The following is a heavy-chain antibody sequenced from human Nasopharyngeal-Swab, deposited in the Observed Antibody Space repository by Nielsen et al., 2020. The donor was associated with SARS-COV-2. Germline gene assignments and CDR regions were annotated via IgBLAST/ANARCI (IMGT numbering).Heavy chain of an antibody. CDR1: GFTFSSYW. J-gene: IGHJ4*02. CDR3: AREYYYGSGSLDY. D-gene: IGHD3-10*01. CDR2: INSDGSST. Sequence: GGSLRLSCAASGFTFSSYWMHWVRQAPGKGLVWVSRINSDGSSTRDADSVKGRFTISRDNAKNTLYLQMNSLRAEDTAVYYCAREYYYGSGSLDYWGQGTLVTVSS. V-gene: IGHV3-74*01.